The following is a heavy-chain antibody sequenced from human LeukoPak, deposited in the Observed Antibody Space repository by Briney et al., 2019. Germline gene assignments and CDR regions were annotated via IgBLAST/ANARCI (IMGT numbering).Heavy chain of an antibody. Sequence: GGSLRLSCAASGFTFSSYDMHWVRQATGKGLEWVSAIGTAGDTYYPGSVKGRFTISRENAKNSLYLQMNSLRAGDTAVYYCARGGYYGSGSYVYYYYDMDVWGQGTTVTVSS. V-gene: IGHV3-13*01. J-gene: IGHJ6*02. CDR1: GFTFSSYD. D-gene: IGHD3-10*01. CDR3: ARGGYYGSGSYVYYYYDMDV. CDR2: IGTAGDT.